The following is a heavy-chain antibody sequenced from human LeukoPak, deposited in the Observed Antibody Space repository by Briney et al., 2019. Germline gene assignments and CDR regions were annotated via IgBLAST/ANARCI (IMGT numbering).Heavy chain of an antibody. CDR1: GYTFTSYD. CDR2: MNPNSGNT. Sequence: ASVKVSCKASGYTFTSYDINWVRQATGQGLGWMGWMNPNSGNTGYAQKFQGRVTMTRNTSVSTAYMELSSLRSEDTAVYYCARVGYCSGGSCYYYYYYGMDVWGQGTTVTVSS. D-gene: IGHD2-15*01. V-gene: IGHV1-8*01. J-gene: IGHJ6*02. CDR3: ARVGYCSGGSCYYYYYYGMDV.